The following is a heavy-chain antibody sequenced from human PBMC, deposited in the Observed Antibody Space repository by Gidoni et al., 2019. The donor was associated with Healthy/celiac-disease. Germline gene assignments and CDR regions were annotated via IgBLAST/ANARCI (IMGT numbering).Heavy chain of an antibody. V-gene: IGHV3-9*02. CDR3: AKEAEYYDFWSGSLDY. Sequence: EVQLVESGGGLVQPGRSLRLSCAASGFTSDDYAMHWVRQAPGKGLEWVSGISWNSGSIGYADSVKGRFTISRDNAKNSLYLQMNSLRAEDTALYYCAKEAEYYDFWSGSLDYWGQGTLVTVSS. J-gene: IGHJ4*02. CDR2: ISWNSGSI. D-gene: IGHD3-3*01. CDR1: GFTSDDYA.